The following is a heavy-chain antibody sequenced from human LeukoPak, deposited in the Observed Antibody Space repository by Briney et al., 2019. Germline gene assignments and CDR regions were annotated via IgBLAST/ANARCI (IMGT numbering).Heavy chain of an antibody. CDR1: GGSISSGSYS. J-gene: IGHJ4*02. D-gene: IGHD7-27*01. V-gene: IGHV4-30-2*01. Sequence: SQTLSLTYAVSGGSISSGSYSWSWIRQPPGKALEWIGYIYPRGSTYYNPSLKSRLILSLDKSANQFSLNLSSVTAADTAVYYCARFSPRAMGNYLDFWGRGTLVTVSS. CDR3: ARFSPRAMGNYLDF. CDR2: IYPRGST.